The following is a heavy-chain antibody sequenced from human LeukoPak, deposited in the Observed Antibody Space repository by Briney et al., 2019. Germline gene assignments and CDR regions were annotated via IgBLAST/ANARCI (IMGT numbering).Heavy chain of an antibody. V-gene: IGHV3-21*01. Sequence: GGSLRLSCAASGFTFSSYSMTWARQAPGKGLEWVSSISSSSSYIYYADSVKGRFTISRDNAKNSLYLQMNSLRAEDTAVYYCARGQCGGDCYGGDYYYIDVWGKGTTVTISS. CDR3: ARGQCGGDCYGGDYYYIDV. D-gene: IGHD2-21*02. CDR1: GFTFSSYS. CDR2: ISSSSSYI. J-gene: IGHJ6*03.